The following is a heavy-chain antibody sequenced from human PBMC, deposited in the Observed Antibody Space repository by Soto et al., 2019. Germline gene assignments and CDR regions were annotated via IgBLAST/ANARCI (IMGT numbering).Heavy chain of an antibody. CDR1: GFTLRSYW. CDR3: ARGALYYSGSYDPNWFDP. D-gene: IGHD1-26*01. CDR2: IKTDASEK. J-gene: IGHJ5*02. V-gene: IGHV3-7*03. Sequence: GGSLRLSCAASGFTLRSYWMSWVRQAPGKGLEWLATIKTDASEKKYVDSVKGRFTVSRDNAKNSLYLQMDSLRSDDTAVYCCARGALYYSGSYDPNWFDPWGQGTLVTVSS.